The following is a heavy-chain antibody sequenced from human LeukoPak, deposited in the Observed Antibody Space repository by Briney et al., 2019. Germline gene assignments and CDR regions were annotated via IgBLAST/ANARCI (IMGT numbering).Heavy chain of an antibody. V-gene: IGHV1-8*03. CDR3: ARAAEGGYYYYYYYMDV. CDR1: GYTFTSYD. Sequence: GASVKVSCKASGYTFTSYDINWVRQATGQGLEWMGWMNPNSGNTGYAQKFQGRVTITRNTSISTAYMELRSLRSEDTAVYYCARAAEGGYYYYYYYMDVWGKGTTVTVSS. D-gene: IGHD1-26*01. J-gene: IGHJ6*03. CDR2: MNPNSGNT.